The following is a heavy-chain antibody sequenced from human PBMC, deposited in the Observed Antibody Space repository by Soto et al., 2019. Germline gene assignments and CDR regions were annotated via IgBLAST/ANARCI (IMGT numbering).Heavy chain of an antibody. Sequence: SETLSLTCTVSGGSISSSSYYWGWIRQPPGKGLEWIGSIYYSGSTYYNPSLKSRVTISVDTSKNQFSLKLSSVTAADTAVYYCARVAYYDYVWGSYRPNYFDYWGQGTLVTVSS. CDR3: ARVAYYDYVWGSYRPNYFDY. D-gene: IGHD3-16*02. CDR1: GGSISSSSYY. V-gene: IGHV4-39*01. J-gene: IGHJ4*02. CDR2: IYYSGST.